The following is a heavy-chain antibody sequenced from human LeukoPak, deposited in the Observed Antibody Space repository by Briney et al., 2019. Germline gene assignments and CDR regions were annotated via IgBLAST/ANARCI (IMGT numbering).Heavy chain of an antibody. CDR1: GFTFSTYW. V-gene: IGHV3-7*01. Sequence: GRSLRLSCAASGFTFSTYWMSWVRQAPGKGLERVANIKEDGSEKYYGDSVKGRFTISRDNAKNSLYLQMNSLRAEDTAVYYCARDSSGYQWGQGTLVTVSS. D-gene: IGHD3-22*01. J-gene: IGHJ4*02. CDR3: ARDSSGYQ. CDR2: IKEDGSEK.